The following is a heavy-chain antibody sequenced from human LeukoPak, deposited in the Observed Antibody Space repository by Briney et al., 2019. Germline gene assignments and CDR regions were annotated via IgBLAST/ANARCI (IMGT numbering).Heavy chain of an antibody. V-gene: IGHV3-74*01. Sequence: GGSLRLSCAASGFTFRRHWMHWVRQAPGKGLVWVSRIKSDGTSTTYADSVKGRFTISRDNAKNTLYLQMTSLRVEDTAEYFCARGDYDDDGWYFDLWGRGTLVTVSS. CDR1: GFTFRRHW. CDR3: ARGDYDDDGWYFDL. J-gene: IGHJ2*01. CDR2: IKSDGTST. D-gene: IGHD4-17*01.